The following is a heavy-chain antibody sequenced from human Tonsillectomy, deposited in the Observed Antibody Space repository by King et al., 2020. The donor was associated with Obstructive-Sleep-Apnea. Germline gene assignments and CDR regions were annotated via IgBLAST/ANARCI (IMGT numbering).Heavy chain of an antibody. Sequence: VQLQESGPGLVKPSETLSLTCTVSGGSISSFYWSWIRQPPGKGLEWIGYIYYSGSTDYNPSLKSRVTISVDTSKNQFSLKLNSVTAADTAVYYCARGYTDISRPLQLWGQGTLVAVSS. CDR1: GGSISSFY. CDR3: ARGYTDISRPLQL. V-gene: IGHV4-59*01. CDR2: IYYSGST. J-gene: IGHJ1*01. D-gene: IGHD2-21*01.